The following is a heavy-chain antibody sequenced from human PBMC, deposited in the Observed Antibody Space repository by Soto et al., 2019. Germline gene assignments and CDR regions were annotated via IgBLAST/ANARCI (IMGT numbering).Heavy chain of an antibody. CDR3: TRPVDFWSGYYYYGMDV. CDR2: IRSKANSYAT. J-gene: IGHJ6*02. V-gene: IGHV3-73*01. CDR1: GFTFSGSA. D-gene: IGHD3-3*01. Sequence: GGSLRLSCAASGFTFSGSAMHWVRQASGKGLEWVGRIRSKANSYATAYAASVKGRFTISRDDSENTAYLQMNSLKTEDTAVYYCTRPVDFWSGYYYYGMDVWGQGTTVTVSS.